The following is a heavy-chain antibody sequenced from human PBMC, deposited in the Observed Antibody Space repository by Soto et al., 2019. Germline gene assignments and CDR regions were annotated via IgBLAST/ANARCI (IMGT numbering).Heavy chain of an antibody. J-gene: IGHJ4*02. CDR2: INPSGGST. V-gene: IGHV1-46*01. D-gene: IGHD5-18*01. CDR3: ARDQTVDTAMVPLFDY. Sequence: ASVKVSCKASGYTFTSYYMHWVRQAPGQGLEWMGIINPSGGSTSYAQKFQGRVTMTRDTSTSTVYMELSCLRSEDTAVYYCARDQTVDTAMVPLFDYWGQGTLVTVSS. CDR1: GYTFTSYY.